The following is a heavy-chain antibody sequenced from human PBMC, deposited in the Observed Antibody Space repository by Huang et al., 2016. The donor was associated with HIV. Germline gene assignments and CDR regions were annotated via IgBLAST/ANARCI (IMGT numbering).Heavy chain of an antibody. CDR2: LDPEDGER. J-gene: IGHJ3*02. CDR3: AREKIDILTGYSIAFDI. CDR1: GYTLTELS. Sequence: QVQLVQSGAEVKKPGASVKVSCTVYGYTLTELSMHGVRQAPGKGLEWMGRLDPEDGERVYSQKFQGRLSMTEDTSTEIAYMELSNLRYDDTALYYCAREKIDILTGYSIAFDIWGQGTMVTVSS. D-gene: IGHD3-9*01. V-gene: IGHV1-24*01.